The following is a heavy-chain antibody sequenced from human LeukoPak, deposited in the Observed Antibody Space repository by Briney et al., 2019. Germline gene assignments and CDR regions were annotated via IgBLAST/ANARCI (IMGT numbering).Heavy chain of an antibody. J-gene: IGHJ3*01. CDR2: IDTSSSTM. D-gene: IGHD7-27*01. Sequence: GGSLRLSCAASAFTFGDYSMNWVRQAPGKGLEWISYIDTSSSTMYYADSVMGRFTISRDNAKESLYLQMNSLRDEDTAVYYCAREDDSWGPNNLDLWGQGTMVTVSS. V-gene: IGHV3-48*02. CDR3: AREDDSWGPNNLDL. CDR1: AFTFGDYS.